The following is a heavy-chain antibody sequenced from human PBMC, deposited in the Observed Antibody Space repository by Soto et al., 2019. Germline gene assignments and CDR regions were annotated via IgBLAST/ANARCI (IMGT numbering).Heavy chain of an antibody. V-gene: IGHV4-59*01. J-gene: IGHJ4*02. Sequence: QVQLQESGPGLVKPSETLSLTCTVSGGSITTNYWIWIRQPPGKPLEWIGNVYDSGSTNYNPYLRSRVTISIDTSKNQFSLNLKSVTAADTAVYHCATGTGWLPTDWGQGTLVTVSS. CDR2: VYDSGST. D-gene: IGHD5-12*01. CDR3: ATGTGWLPTD. CDR1: GGSITTNY.